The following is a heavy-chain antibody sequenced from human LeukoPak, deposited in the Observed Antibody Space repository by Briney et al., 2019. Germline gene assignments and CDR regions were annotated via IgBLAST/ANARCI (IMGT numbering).Heavy chain of an antibody. V-gene: IGHV4-4*07. D-gene: IGHD3-10*01. Sequence: SETLSLTCTVSGDSISPYYWSWIRQPAGKGLEWIGRISSSGSTNYNPSLKSRFTVSVDTSKNQFSLKLTSVTAADTAVYFCARVRGGYESNYSYYYYIDVWGKGTTVTVSS. CDR1: GDSISPYY. CDR2: ISSSGST. CDR3: ARVRGGYESNYSYYYYIDV. J-gene: IGHJ6*03.